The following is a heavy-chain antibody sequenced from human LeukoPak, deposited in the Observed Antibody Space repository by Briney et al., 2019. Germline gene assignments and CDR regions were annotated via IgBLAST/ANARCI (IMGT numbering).Heavy chain of an antibody. D-gene: IGHD3-16*02. J-gene: IGHJ4*02. CDR2: ISATAA. Sequence: PGGSLRLSCAASGFTFSSYAMSWVRQAPGKGLEWVPVISATAAYYADSVKGRFTISRDTSRNTLYLQMNSLRADDTAAYYCAKGQGSGSYPFDYWGQGTLVTVSS. CDR3: AKGQGSGSYPFDY. V-gene: IGHV3-23*01. CDR1: GFTFSSYA.